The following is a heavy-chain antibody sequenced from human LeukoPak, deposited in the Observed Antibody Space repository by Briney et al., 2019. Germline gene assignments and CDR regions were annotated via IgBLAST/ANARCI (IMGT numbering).Heavy chain of an antibody. CDR1: GFTLSSYA. D-gene: IGHD2-21*02. CDR2: ISYNGSNK. V-gene: IGHV3-30*04. CDR3: ARDEVIIVVVTAIEY. J-gene: IGHJ4*02. Sequence: RRSLRLSCAASGFTLSSYAMHWVRQAPGKGREWVAVISYNGSNKYYTDSVKGRFTICRDKSKNTLYLQMNSLRAEDTAVYECARDEVIIVVVTAIEYWGQGTLVTVSS.